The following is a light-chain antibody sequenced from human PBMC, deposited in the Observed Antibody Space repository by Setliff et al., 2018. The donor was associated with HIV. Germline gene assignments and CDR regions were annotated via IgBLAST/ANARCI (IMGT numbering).Light chain of an antibody. CDR3: ATWDDSVTSPRV. CDR1: NSSIGSNY. J-gene: IGLJ3*02. V-gene: IGLV1-47*01. Sequence: QSALTQPPSASGTPGQRITISCSGSNSSIGSNYVSWYQQFPGLAPRLLMFRNSQRPSGVPDRFSGSKSGTSASLAISGLRSEDEADYYCATWDDSVTSPRVFGGGTKVTVL. CDR2: RNS.